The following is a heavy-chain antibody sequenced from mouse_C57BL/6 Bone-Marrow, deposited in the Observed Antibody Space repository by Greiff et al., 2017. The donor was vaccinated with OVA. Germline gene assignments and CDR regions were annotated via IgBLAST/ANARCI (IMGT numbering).Heavy chain of an antibody. CDR2: INYDGSST. V-gene: IGHV5-16*01. CDR3: ARRRRDYYAMDY. CDR1: GFTFSDYY. J-gene: IGHJ4*01. Sequence: EVKLVESEGGLVQPGSSMKLSCTASGFTFSDYYMAWVRQVPEKGLEWVANINYDGSSTYYLDSLKSRFIISRYNAKNILYLQMSSLKSEDTATYYGARRRRDYYAMDYWGQGTSVTVSS.